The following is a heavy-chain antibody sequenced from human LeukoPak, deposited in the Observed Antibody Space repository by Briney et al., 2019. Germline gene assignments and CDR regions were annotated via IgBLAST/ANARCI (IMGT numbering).Heavy chain of an antibody. CDR1: GFTFSSYE. CDR2: ISSSGSTI. CDR3: ARLLGYCSGGSCYSPDYYYGMDV. V-gene: IGHV3-48*03. Sequence: PGGSLRLSCAASGFTFSSYEMNWVRQAPGKGLEWVSYISSSGSTIYYADSVKGRFTISRDNAKNSLYLQMNNLRAEDTAVYYCARLLGYCSGGSCYSPDYYYGMDVWGQGTTVTVSS. J-gene: IGHJ6*02. D-gene: IGHD2-15*01.